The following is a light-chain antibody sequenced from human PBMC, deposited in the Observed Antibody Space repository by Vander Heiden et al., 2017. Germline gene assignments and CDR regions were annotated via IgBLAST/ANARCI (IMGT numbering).Light chain of an antibody. V-gene: IGLV8-61*01. J-gene: IGLJ3*02. CDR3: VLYMGSGIWV. CDR1: SGSVSTSYY. Sequence: QTVVTQEPSFSVSPGGTVTLTCGVSSGSVSTSYYPSWYQQTPGQAPRTLIYSTNTRSSGVPDRFSGSILGNKAALTIAGAQADDESDYYCVLYMGSGIWVFGGGTKLTVL. CDR2: STN.